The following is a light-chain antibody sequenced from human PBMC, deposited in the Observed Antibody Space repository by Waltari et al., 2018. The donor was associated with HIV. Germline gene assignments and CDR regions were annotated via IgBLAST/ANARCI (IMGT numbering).Light chain of an antibody. Sequence: QSALTQPASVSGSPGQSIVISCTGTSDDVAYYNSVPWYQQHPGKVPKLVIYDVTSRPSGVSNRCSGSKSGNTASLTISGLRADDEADYYCSSYVGSSTSWLFGGGTKLTV. CDR2: DVT. CDR1: SDDVAYYNS. CDR3: SSYVGSSTSWL. J-gene: IGLJ3*02. V-gene: IGLV2-14*03.